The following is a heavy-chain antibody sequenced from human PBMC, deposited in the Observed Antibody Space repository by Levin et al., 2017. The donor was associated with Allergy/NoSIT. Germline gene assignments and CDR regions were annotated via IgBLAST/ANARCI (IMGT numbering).Heavy chain of an antibody. CDR2: ISYDGNNK. Sequence: GESLKISCAASGFTFNTYAVHWVRQAPGKGLEWVAIISYDGNNKYYADSVKGRFTISRDNSKNMQYLQMNSLRVEDTALYYCARDKGYCTTTSCNFYGMDVWGQGTTVTVSS. CDR3: ARDKGYCTTTSCNFYGMDV. D-gene: IGHD2-2*01. J-gene: IGHJ6*02. V-gene: IGHV3-30-3*01. CDR1: GFTFNTYA.